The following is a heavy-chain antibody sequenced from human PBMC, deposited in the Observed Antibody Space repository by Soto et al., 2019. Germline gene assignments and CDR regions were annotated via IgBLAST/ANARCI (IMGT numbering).Heavy chain of an antibody. V-gene: IGHV1-2*04. CDR3: ARSGSGWYPPYYYFDY. CDR2: INPNSGGT. CDR1: GYTFTGYY. D-gene: IGHD6-19*01. Sequence: ASVKVSCKASGYTFTGYYMHWVRQAPGQGLEWMGWINPNSGGTNYAQKFQGWVTMTRGTSISTAYMELSRLRSDDTAVYYCARSGSGWYPPYYYFDYWGQGTLVTVSS. J-gene: IGHJ4*02.